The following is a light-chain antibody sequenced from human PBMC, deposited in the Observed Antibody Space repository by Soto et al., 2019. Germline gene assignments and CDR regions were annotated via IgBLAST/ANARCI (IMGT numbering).Light chain of an antibody. CDR3: QQYNNWPFS. CDR2: DVS. V-gene: IGKV3-15*01. J-gene: IGKJ5*01. CDR1: QGVTTN. Sequence: EIVMTQSPDTLSVSQGERATLTCRAGQGVTTNFAWYQQKSGQSPRLLIYDVSIRATGVPARFSATGSETDFTLTISGLQSGDSAVYFCQQYNNWPFSFGQGTRLEIK.